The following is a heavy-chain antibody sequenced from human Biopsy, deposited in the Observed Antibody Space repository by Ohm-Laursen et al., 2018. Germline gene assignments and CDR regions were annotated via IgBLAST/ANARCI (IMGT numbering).Heavy chain of an antibody. V-gene: IGHV4-34*08. CDR2: INQSGRT. D-gene: IGHD2-15*01. CDR1: GKTFSDYY. Sequence: SDTLSLTCAVYGKTFSDYYWSWIRQPPGKGLEWIGQINQSGRTNYNPSLKSRVNISADKSNNQFSLKLTSVTSADTAVYFCGNEVQGRDYWGLGALVTVSS. J-gene: IGHJ4*02. CDR3: GNEVQGRDY.